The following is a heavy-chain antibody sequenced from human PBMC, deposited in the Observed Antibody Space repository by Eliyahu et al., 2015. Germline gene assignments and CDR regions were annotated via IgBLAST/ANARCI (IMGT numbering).Heavy chain of an antibody. Sequence: QVQLLESRGGVVQPGGSLRLSCSAXGFTFSSSGMHWVRPPPGKXLEGVAFTSYHGNNKYXADSVQGRFXISRDNSKDTLFLQMNSLRPEDTAVYYCAKGGGYGSDYFDYWGQGTQVTVSS. CDR1: GFTFSSSG. D-gene: IGHD4-17*01. V-gene: IGHV3-30*02. CDR3: AKGGGYGSDYFDY. J-gene: IGHJ4*02. CDR2: TSYHGNNK.